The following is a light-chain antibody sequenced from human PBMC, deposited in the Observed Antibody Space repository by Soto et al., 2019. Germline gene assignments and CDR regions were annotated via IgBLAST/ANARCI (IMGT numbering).Light chain of an antibody. CDR2: AAF. J-gene: IGKJ1*01. CDR1: EDVSTN. CDR3: QQYNKRPPWT. V-gene: IGKV3-15*01. Sequence: EVVMTQSPAFLSASPGEKATLSCRASEDVSTNLAWYQQKPGQAPRLLIYAAFTRATGIPVRFSGGVSETGFTLTINSLQPEDFVIYYCQQYNKRPPWTFGQGTKGEVK.